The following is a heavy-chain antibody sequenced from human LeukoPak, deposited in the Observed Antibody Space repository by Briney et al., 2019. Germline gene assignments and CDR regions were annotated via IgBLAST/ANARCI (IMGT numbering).Heavy chain of an antibody. CDR2: IWYDGSNK. CDR1: AFTFSNYA. V-gene: IGHV3-33*01. D-gene: IGHD4-17*01. J-gene: IGHJ4*02. Sequence: PGLSLRLSCAAAAFTFSNYAMSWVRQAPGKGLEWVAVIWYDGSNKYYADPVKGRTTISRDNSKDTLYLQMNSRRAEATAVYFCARGVTTLDYWGQGTLVTVS. CDR3: ARGVTTLDY.